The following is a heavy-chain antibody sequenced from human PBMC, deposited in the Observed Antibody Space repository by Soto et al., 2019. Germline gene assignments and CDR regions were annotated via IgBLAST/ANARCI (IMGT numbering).Heavy chain of an antibody. V-gene: IGHV4-34*01. Sequence: QVQLQQWGAGLLKPSETLSLTSAVYGVSFSGYYWSWIRQPPGKGLAWIGEINHSGSTNYNPSVKLGVTISVDTSKKRFSLKLSCVPAPDTAEYYCARLWMVYAIRGAFDIWGHGRMVTDSS. CDR2: INHSGST. J-gene: IGHJ3*02. CDR3: ARLWMVYAIRGAFDI. CDR1: GVSFSGYY. D-gene: IGHD2-8*01.